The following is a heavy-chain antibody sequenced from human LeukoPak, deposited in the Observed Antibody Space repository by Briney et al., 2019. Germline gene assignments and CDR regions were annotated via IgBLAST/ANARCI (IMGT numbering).Heavy chain of an antibody. CDR3: ARSLPDSYYDSSGYYYLGDY. CDR2: MIPIFGTA. D-gene: IGHD3-22*01. Sequence: SVKVSCKAPGGTFSSYAISWVRQAPGQGLEWMGGMIPIFGTANYAQKFQGRVTITADESTSTAYMELSSLRSEDTAVYYCARSLPDSYYDSSGYYYLGDYWGQGTLVTVSS. CDR1: GGTFSSYA. J-gene: IGHJ4*02. V-gene: IGHV1-69*13.